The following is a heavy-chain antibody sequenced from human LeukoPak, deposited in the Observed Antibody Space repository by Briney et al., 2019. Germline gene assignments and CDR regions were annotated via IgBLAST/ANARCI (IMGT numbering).Heavy chain of an antibody. Sequence: SETLSLTCAVSGYSISSGYYWGWIRQPPGKGLEWIGSIYHSGSTYYNPSLKSRVTISVDTSKNQFSLKLSSVTAADTAVYYCARDRRVTTFRDAFDIWGQGTMVTVSS. D-gene: IGHD2-21*02. CDR1: GYSISSGYY. V-gene: IGHV4-38-2*02. CDR3: ARDRRVTTFRDAFDI. J-gene: IGHJ3*02. CDR2: IYHSGST.